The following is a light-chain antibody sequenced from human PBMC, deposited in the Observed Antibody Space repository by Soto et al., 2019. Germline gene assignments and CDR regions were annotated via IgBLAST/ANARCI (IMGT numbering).Light chain of an antibody. J-gene: IGKJ2*01. CDR2: DAS. CDR1: QDISNY. V-gene: IGKV1-33*01. Sequence: IQMTQSPSSLSASVGDRVTITCQASQDISNYLNWYQQKPGKAPKLLIYDASNLQTGAPSRFSGGGSGTVFTFTISSLQPEDLATYYCQQYNNGPPTYTFXQGTKVDIK. CDR3: QQYNNGPPTYT.